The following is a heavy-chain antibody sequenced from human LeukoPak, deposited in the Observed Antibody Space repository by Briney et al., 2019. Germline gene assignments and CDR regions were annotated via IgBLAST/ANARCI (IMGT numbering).Heavy chain of an antibody. D-gene: IGHD1/OR15-1a*01. CDR2: ISSRTM. V-gene: IGHV3-48*04. CDR1: GFTFSTYR. CDR3: ARTREQVLLLPHPFDH. J-gene: IGHJ4*02. Sequence: GGSLRLSCTASGFTFSTYRMNWLRQAPGKGPECFPYISSRTMFYADSVKGRFTISRDNTKNSLYLQMNGLSVEDTALYYCARTREQVLLLPHPFDHWGQGTLVTVSS.